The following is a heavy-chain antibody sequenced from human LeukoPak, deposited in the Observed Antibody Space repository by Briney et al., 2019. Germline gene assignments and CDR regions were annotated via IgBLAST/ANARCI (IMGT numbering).Heavy chain of an antibody. D-gene: IGHD4-17*01. CDR2: ISSYNGNT. CDR3: ARITQTDYDFDY. J-gene: IGHJ4*02. V-gene: IGHV1-18*01. CDR1: GYTFSSDG. Sequence: ASVKVSCKASGYTFSSDGISWVRQAPGQGLEWMGWISSYNGNTKYAEKLQGRVTMTTDTSTSTAYMELRSLRSDDTAVYYCARITQTDYDFDYWGQGTLVIVSS.